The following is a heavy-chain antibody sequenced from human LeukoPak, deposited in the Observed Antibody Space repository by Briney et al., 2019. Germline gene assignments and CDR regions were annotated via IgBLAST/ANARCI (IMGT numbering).Heavy chain of an antibody. V-gene: IGHV3-48*04. CDR2: ISSGSSII. J-gene: IGHJ5*02. CDR3: AKDPHSNYLNWFDP. D-gene: IGHD4-11*01. Sequence: PGGSLRLSCVVSGFTFSSYSMNWVRQAPGKGLEWVSYISSGSSIIYYADSVKGRFTISRDNAKNSLYLQMNSLRAEDTAVYYCAKDPHSNYLNWFDPWGQGTLVTVSS. CDR1: GFTFSSYS.